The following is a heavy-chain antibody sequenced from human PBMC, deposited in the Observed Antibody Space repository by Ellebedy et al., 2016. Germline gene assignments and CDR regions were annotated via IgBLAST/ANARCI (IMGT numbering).Heavy chain of an antibody. J-gene: IGHJ6*02. Sequence: ASVKVSCXASGYTFTSYYMHWVRQAPGQGLEWMGIINPSGGSTSYAQKFQGRVTMTRDTSTSTVYMELSSLRSEDTAVYYCAVLIVALPSVRGMDVWGQGTTVTVSS. D-gene: IGHD3-22*01. V-gene: IGHV1-46*01. CDR3: AVLIVALPSVRGMDV. CDR1: GYTFTSYY. CDR2: INPSGGST.